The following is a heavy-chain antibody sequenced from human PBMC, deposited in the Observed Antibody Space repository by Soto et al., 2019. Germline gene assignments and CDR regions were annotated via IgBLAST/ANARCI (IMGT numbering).Heavy chain of an antibody. CDR1: GGSITSSNW. Sequence: PSETLSLTCDVSGGSITSSNWWTWVRQPPGKGLEWIGEIYQSGRTKYNPSLKSRVTISIDTSKRQFSLRLNSVTAADTAVYYCATCQLGEFYYALDVWGQGTTVTVSS. CDR3: ATCQLGEFYYALDV. V-gene: IGHV4-4*02. CDR2: IYQSGRT. J-gene: IGHJ6*02. D-gene: IGHD1-1*01.